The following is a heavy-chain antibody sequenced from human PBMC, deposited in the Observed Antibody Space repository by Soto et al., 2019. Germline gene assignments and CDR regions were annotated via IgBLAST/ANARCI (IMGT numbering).Heavy chain of an antibody. V-gene: IGHV1-2*04. CDR3: ATSAKVTMGWFDP. CDR1: GYTFTGYY. D-gene: IGHD4-4*01. CDR2: INPNSGGT. J-gene: IGHJ5*02. Sequence: ASVKVSCKASGYTFTGYYMHWVRQAPGQGLEWMGWINPNSGGTNYAQKFQGWVTMTRDTSISTAYMELSRLRSDDTAVYYCATSAKVTMGWFDPWGHGTLVTVPS.